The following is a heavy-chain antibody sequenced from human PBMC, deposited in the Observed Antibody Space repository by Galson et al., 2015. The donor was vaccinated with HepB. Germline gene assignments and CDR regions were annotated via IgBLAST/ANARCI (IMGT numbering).Heavy chain of an antibody. V-gene: IGHV1-2*02. CDR3: ARGARQYNWPRGYFDY. D-gene: IGHD1-20*01. Sequence: SVKVSCKASGYTFTGYYMHWVRQAPGQGLEWMRWINPNSGGTNYAQKFQGRVTMTRDTSISTAYMELSRLRSDDTAVYYCARGARQYNWPRGYFDYWGQGTLVTVSS. J-gene: IGHJ4*02. CDR1: GYTFTGYY. CDR2: INPNSGGT.